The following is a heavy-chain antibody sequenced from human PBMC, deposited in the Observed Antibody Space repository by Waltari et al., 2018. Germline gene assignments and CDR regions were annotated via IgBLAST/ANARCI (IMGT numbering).Heavy chain of an antibody. CDR2: TRNRANSYVA. CDR1: GVSIRDYY. Sequence: EVQVVESGGALVQPGGSLRLSCAVSGVSIRDYYRDWVRQAPGKGLEWICRTRNRANSYVAQYAASVKGRFTISRDDSENSVYLQMDSLTTEDTAVYYCSRVVPAAIAKYYGMDVWGQGTTVTVSS. J-gene: IGHJ6*02. D-gene: IGHD2-2*01. CDR3: SRVVPAAIAKYYGMDV. V-gene: IGHV3-72*01.